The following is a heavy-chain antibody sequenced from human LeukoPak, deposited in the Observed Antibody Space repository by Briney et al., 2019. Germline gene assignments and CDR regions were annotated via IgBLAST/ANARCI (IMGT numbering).Heavy chain of an antibody. V-gene: IGHV3-7*01. CDR1: GFTFSLYW. CDR2: IKQDGSEE. Sequence: GGSLRLSCVVSGFTFSLYWMKWVRQAPGKGLEWVANIKQDGSEEYYVDSVKGRFTISRDNAKNSLYLQMNSLRAEDTAVYYCARRGIAVAGTYYFDYWGQGTLVTVSS. J-gene: IGHJ4*02. CDR3: ARRGIAVAGTYYFDY. D-gene: IGHD6-19*01.